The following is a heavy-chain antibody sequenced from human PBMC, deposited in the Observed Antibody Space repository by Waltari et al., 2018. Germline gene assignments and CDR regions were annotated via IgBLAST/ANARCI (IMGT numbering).Heavy chain of an antibody. J-gene: IGHJ6*02. Sequence: QVQLVQSGAEVKKPGASVKVSCKASGYTFTGYYMHWVRQAPGQGLEWMGRSNTNSGGTKEAQKFQGRVTMTRDTSISTDYMELSRLSSVTAADTAVYYCARDGGLTGTTRYGMDVWGQGTTVTVS. D-gene: IGHD1-20*01. CDR1: GYTFTGYY. V-gene: IGHV1-2*06. CDR2: SNTNSGGT. CDR3: ARDGGLTGTTRYGMDV.